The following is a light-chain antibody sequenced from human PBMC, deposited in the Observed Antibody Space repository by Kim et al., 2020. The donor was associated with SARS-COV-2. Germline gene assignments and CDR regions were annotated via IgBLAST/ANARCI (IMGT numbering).Light chain of an antibody. V-gene: IGKV3-11*01. CDR1: RSINTY. CDR2: DAS. CDR3: QQRSDWPYT. J-gene: IGKJ2*01. Sequence: SLSPGERATHSCRASRSINTYLAWFQQKPGQAPRLLIYDASYRVTGVPARFSVSGSGTDFTLTISRLEPEDFAVYYCQQRSDWPYTFGQGTKLEI.